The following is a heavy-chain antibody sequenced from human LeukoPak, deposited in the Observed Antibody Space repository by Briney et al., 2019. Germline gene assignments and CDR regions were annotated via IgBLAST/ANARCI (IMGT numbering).Heavy chain of an antibody. V-gene: IGHV3-21*01. CDR2: ISSSSSYI. Sequence: SGGSLRLSCAASGFTFSSYSMNWVRQAPGKGLEWVSSISSSSSYIYYADSVKGRFTISRDNAKNSLYLQMNSLRAEDTAVYYCARDETTVTIFDYWGQGTLVTVSS. J-gene: IGHJ4*02. CDR1: GFTFSSYS. D-gene: IGHD4-17*01. CDR3: ARDETTVTIFDY.